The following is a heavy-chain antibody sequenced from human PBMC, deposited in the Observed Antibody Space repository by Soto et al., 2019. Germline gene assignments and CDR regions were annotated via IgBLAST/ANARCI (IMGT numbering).Heavy chain of an antibody. J-gene: IGHJ4*02. CDR3: ANLATADTLDY. D-gene: IGHD6-13*01. CDR2: IIPILGIA. Sequence: QVQLVQSGAEVKKPGSSVKVSCKASGGTFSSYISWVRQAPGQGLEWMGRIIPILGIANYAQKFQGKVTITADKSTSTAYIELSSLRSEDTAVYYCANLATADTLDYWGQGTLVTVSS. CDR1: GGTFSSY. V-gene: IGHV1-69*02.